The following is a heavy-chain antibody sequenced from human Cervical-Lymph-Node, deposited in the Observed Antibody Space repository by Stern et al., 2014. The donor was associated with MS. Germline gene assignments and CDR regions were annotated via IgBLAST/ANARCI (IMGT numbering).Heavy chain of an antibody. D-gene: IGHD3-9*01. CDR3: ARGNYDVLTDNGGHGFDI. J-gene: IGHJ3*02. Sequence: QVQLVESGPGLVKPSQTLSLTCTVSGGSISSGNYYWSWIRQPAGEGLEWIGRIYSSGRTQYNPPPKSRVTISADTSTNPFSLRLSSVTAADTAVYYCARGNYDVLTDNGGHGFDIWGQGTMVTVSS. CDR1: GGSISSGNYY. CDR2: IYSSGRT. V-gene: IGHV4-61*02.